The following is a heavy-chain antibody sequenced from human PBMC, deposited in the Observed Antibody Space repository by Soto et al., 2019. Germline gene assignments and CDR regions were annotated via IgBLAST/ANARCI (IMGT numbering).Heavy chain of an antibody. D-gene: IGHD3-22*01. CDR2: LSWNSGFS. Sequence: FSFDDYTMHWVRQAPGKGPEWVASLSWNSGFSGYADSVKGRFTISRDNAQSSVHLQMNNLRTEDTALYYCAKGRGTIVVTDAYDIWGQGTMVTVSS. V-gene: IGHV3-9*01. J-gene: IGHJ3*02. CDR1: FSFDDYT. CDR3: AKGRGTIVVTDAYDI.